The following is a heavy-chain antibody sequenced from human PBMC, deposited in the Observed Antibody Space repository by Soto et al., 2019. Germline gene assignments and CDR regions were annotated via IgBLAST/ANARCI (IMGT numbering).Heavy chain of an antibody. CDR1: GGSISSYY. D-gene: IGHD3-10*01. Sequence: SETLSLTCTVSGGSISSYYWSWIRQPPGKGLEWIGYIYYSGSTNYNPSLKSRVTISVDTSKNQFSLKLSSVTAADTAVYYCASQFHYYGSGRYYYMDVWGKGTTVTVSS. J-gene: IGHJ6*03. CDR3: ASQFHYYGSGRYYYMDV. V-gene: IGHV4-59*08. CDR2: IYYSGST.